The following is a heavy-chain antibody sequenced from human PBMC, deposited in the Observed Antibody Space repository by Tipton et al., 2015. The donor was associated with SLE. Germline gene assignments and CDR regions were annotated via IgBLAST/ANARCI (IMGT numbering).Heavy chain of an antibody. CDR1: GFTFSSYS. Sequence: GSLRLSCAASGFTFSSYSMNWVRQAPGKGLEWVSSISSSSSSIYYADSVKGRFSLSRDNSKNTLFLEMNSLRPEDTAMYYCANLLNGSGSHIPYYFDYWGQGTLVTVSS. D-gene: IGHD3-10*01. CDR2: ISSSSSSI. V-gene: IGHV3-21*01. CDR3: ANLLNGSGSHIPYYFDY. J-gene: IGHJ4*02.